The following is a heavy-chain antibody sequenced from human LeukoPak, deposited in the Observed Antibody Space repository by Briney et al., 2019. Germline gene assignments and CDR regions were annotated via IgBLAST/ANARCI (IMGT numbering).Heavy chain of an antibody. V-gene: IGHV3-53*01. Sequence: GGSLRLSCAASGFTVSSNYMSWVRQAPGKGLEWVSVIYSGGSTYYADSVKGRFTISRDNSKNTLYLQMNSLRAEDTAVYYCARDSYCSGGSCYGKVYHMDVWGKGTTVTVSS. CDR1: GFTVSSNY. CDR2: IYSGGST. D-gene: IGHD2-15*01. CDR3: ARDSYCSGGSCYGKVYHMDV. J-gene: IGHJ6*03.